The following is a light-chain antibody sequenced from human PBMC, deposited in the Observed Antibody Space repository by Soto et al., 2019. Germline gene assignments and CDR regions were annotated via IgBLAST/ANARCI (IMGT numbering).Light chain of an antibody. CDR3: QHYNNWPPLFT. CDR1: QSVSSN. CDR2: AAS. Sequence: EIVMTQSPATLSVSPGERATLSCRASQSVSSNLAWYQHKPGQAPRLLIYAASTRATGIPARFSGSGSGTEFTLTINSLQSEDFAVYYCQHYNNWPPLFTFGPGTKVDI. J-gene: IGKJ3*01. V-gene: IGKV3-15*01.